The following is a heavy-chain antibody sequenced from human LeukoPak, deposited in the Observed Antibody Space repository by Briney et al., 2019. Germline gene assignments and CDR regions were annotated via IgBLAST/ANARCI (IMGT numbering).Heavy chain of an antibody. CDR2: ISYDGSNK. CDR1: GFTFSSYA. Sequence: GGSLRLSCAASGFTFSSYAMHWVRQAPGEGLDWVAVISYDGSNKYYADSVKGRFTISRDNSKNTLYLQMNSLRAEDTAVYYCARSLMVRGVITPKYGMDVWGQGTTVTVSS. D-gene: IGHD3-10*01. J-gene: IGHJ6*02. V-gene: IGHV3-30-3*01. CDR3: ARSLMVRGVITPKYGMDV.